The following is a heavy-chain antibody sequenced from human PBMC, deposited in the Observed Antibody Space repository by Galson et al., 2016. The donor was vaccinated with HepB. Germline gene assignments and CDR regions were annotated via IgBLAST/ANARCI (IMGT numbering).Heavy chain of an antibody. D-gene: IGHD2-15*01. CDR3: ASYYRGEYCNGGGCYRGHDY. CDR2: IRSIADGAIT. CDR1: GFAFSHAW. J-gene: IGHJ4*02. Sequence: SLRLSCAASGFAFSHAWMAWVRQAPGKGLEWVGRIRSIADGAITDYAAPVKGRFSISRDDSKNTVYVQMNSLKTEDTAVYYCASYYRGEYCNGGGCYRGHDYWGQGTLVTVSS. V-gene: IGHV3-15*01.